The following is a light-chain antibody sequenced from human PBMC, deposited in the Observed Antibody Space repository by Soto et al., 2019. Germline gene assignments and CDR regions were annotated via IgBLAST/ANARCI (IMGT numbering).Light chain of an antibody. CDR3: RPYTNRNPVV. V-gene: IGLV2-14*03. J-gene: IGLJ3*02. Sequence: QSALTQPASVSGSPGQSITIFCTGTSSDVGGYNYVSWYQQRPGKPPKLMIYDVTNRPSGVSNRFSGSKSGSTASLTISGLQDEDEGDYFCRPYTNRNPVVFGGGTKLTVL. CDR2: DVT. CDR1: SSDVGGYNY.